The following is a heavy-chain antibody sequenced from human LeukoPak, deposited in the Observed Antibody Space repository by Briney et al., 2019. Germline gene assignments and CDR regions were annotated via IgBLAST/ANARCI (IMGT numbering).Heavy chain of an antibody. CDR3: ARALTYYYESSGLNGY. J-gene: IGHJ4*02. Sequence: PSETLSLTCTVSGGSISSGDYYWSWIRQPPGKGLEWIGYIYYSGSTYYNPSLKSRVTISVDTSKNQFSLKLSSVTAADTAVYYCARALTYYYESSGLNGYWGQGTLVTVSS. CDR1: GGSISSGDYY. D-gene: IGHD3-22*01. CDR2: IYYSGST. V-gene: IGHV4-30-4*01.